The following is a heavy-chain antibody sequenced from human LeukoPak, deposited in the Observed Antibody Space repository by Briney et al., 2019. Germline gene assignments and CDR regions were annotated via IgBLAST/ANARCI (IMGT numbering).Heavy chain of an antibody. V-gene: IGHV1-18*01. Sequence: ASVKVSCKTSGYMFRHFVLTWVRQAPGQGFEWLGWISGYTGQTKYTLKLAGRVTVTIDTSTDTGYMELRSLRSDDTAMYYCARVIYDSTGHPSFDYWGRGTLVTVST. CDR2: ISGYTGQT. CDR3: ARVIYDSTGHPSFDY. J-gene: IGHJ4*02. CDR1: GYMFRHFV. D-gene: IGHD2-8*02.